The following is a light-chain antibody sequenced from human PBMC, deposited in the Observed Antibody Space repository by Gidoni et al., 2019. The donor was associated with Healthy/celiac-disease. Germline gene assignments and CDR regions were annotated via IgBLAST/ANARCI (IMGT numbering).Light chain of an antibody. CDR3: QQCDNPLFT. CDR2: DAS. J-gene: IGKJ3*01. CDR1: QDISNY. Sequence: DIQMTQSPSSLSASVGDRVTITCQASQDISNYLNWYQQKPGKAPKLLIYDASNLETGVPSRFSGSGSGTDFTFTISSLQPEDIATYYCQQCDNPLFTFXHXTKVDIK. V-gene: IGKV1-33*01.